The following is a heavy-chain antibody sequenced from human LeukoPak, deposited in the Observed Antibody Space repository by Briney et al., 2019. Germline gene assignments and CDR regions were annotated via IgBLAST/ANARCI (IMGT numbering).Heavy chain of an antibody. D-gene: IGHD1-26*01. J-gene: IGHJ4*02. CDR3: ARDEPREPRTFDY. Sequence: ASVKVSCKASGYTFTGYYMHWVRQAPGQGLEWMGWISAYNGNTNYAQKLQGRVTMTTDTSTSTAYMELRSLRSDDTAVYYCARDEPREPRTFDYWGQGTLVTVSS. CDR1: GYTFTGYY. V-gene: IGHV1-18*04. CDR2: ISAYNGNT.